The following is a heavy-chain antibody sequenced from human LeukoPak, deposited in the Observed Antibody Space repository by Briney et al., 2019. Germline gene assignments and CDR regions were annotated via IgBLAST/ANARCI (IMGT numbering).Heavy chain of an antibody. V-gene: IGHV3-30-3*01. D-gene: IGHD1-26*01. CDR1: GFTFSSYA. Sequence: GGSLRLSCAASGFTFSSYAMHCVRQAPGKGLEWVAVISYDGSNKYYADSVKGRFTISRDNSKNTLYLQMNSLRAEDTAVYYCARDISGSYYHDYWGQGTLVTVSS. CDR3: ARDISGSYYHDY. J-gene: IGHJ4*02. CDR2: ISYDGSNK.